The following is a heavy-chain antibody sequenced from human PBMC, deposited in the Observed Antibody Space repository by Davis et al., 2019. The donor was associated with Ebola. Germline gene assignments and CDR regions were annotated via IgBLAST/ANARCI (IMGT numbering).Heavy chain of an antibody. CDR2: IWYDGSNK. CDR1: GFTFSSYG. V-gene: IGHV3-33*01. J-gene: IGHJ5*02. D-gene: IGHD3-16*01. CDR3: AREAGGGDWFDP. Sequence: PGGSLRLSCAASGFTFSSYGMHWVRQAPGKGLEWVAVIWYDGSNKYYADSVKGRFTISRDNSKNTLYLQMNSLRAEDTAVYYCAREAGGGDWFDPWGQGTLVTVSS.